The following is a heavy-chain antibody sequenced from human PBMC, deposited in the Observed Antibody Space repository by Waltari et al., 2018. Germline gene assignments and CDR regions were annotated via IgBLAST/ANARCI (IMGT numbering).Heavy chain of an antibody. Sequence: QVQLQESGPGLVKPSQTLSLTYTVSGGSISSGSYYWRWIRQPAGKGLEWIGRIYTSGSTNYNPSLKSRVTISVDTSKNQFSLKLSSVTAADTAVYYCARGWSGPVAFDIWGQGTMVTVSS. V-gene: IGHV4-61*02. D-gene: IGHD3-3*01. CDR2: IYTSGST. CDR3: ARGWSGPVAFDI. J-gene: IGHJ3*02. CDR1: GGSISSGSYY.